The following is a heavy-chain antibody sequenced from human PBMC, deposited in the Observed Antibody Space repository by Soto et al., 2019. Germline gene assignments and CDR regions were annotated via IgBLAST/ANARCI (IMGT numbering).Heavy chain of an antibody. V-gene: IGHV4-59*01. CDR3: ARSILTTDYYGMDV. J-gene: IGHJ6*02. CDR1: GCSISSYY. D-gene: IGHD4-4*01. CDR2: IYYSGST. Sequence: SETLSLTCTVSGCSISSYYWSWIRQPPGKGLEWIGYIYYSGSTNYNPSLKSRVTISVDTSKNQFSLKLSSVTAADTAVYYCARSILTTDYYGMDVWGQGTTVTVSS.